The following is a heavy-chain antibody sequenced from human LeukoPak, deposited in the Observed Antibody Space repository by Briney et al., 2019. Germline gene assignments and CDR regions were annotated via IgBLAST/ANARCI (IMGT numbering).Heavy chain of an antibody. D-gene: IGHD2-15*01. CDR2: IGTAGDT. V-gene: IGHV3-13*04. CDR1: GFTFSSYD. Sequence: QTGGSLRLSCAASGFTFSSYDMHWVRQATGKGLECVSAIGTAGDTYYPGSVKGRFTISRENAKNSLYLQMNSLRAGDTAVYYCARARVYCSGGSCYNYFDYWGQGTLVTVSS. CDR3: ARARVYCSGGSCYNYFDY. J-gene: IGHJ4*02.